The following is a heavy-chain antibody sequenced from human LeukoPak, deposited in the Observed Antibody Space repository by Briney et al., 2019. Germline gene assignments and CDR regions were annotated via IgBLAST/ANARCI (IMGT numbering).Heavy chain of an antibody. CDR3: ARDKYSGSYYGDY. CDR1: GYTFTSYG. Sequence: ASVKVSCKASGYTFTSYGISWVRQAPGQALEWMGWISADNGNTNYVQKLQGRVTITTETSTSTAYMELRSLRSDDTAVYYCARDKYSGSYYGDYWGQGTLVTVSS. J-gene: IGHJ4*02. D-gene: IGHD1-26*01. CDR2: ISADNGNT. V-gene: IGHV1-18*01.